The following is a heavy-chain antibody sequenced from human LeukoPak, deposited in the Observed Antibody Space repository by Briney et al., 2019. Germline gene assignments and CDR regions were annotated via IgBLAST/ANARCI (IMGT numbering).Heavy chain of an antibody. Sequence: GGTLRLSCAASGFTFSSYGMSWVRQAPGKGLEWVSAISGSGGSTYYAASVKRRFTTSRDNSKNTLYIQMNSLRAEDAAVYYCARGAARMVEMGTMISFEYWGQGTLITVSS. D-gene: IGHD5-24*01. CDR2: ISGSGGST. CDR1: GFTFSSYG. J-gene: IGHJ4*02. CDR3: ARGAARMVEMGTMISFEY. V-gene: IGHV3-23*01.